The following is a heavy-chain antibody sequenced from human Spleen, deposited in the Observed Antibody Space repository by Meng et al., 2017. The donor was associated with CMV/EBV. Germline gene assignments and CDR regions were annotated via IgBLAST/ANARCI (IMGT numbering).Heavy chain of an antibody. V-gene: IGHV1-69*10. J-gene: IGHJ4*02. CDR1: GGTFSSYA. CDR2: IIPILGIA. CDR3: ARGTGIFDY. Sequence: KVSCKASGGTFSSYAISWVRQAPGQGLEWMGGIIPILGIANYAQKLEGRVTMTTDRSTTTAYLELRSLRYDDTAVYFCARGTGIFDYWGQGALVTVSS. D-gene: IGHD7-27*01.